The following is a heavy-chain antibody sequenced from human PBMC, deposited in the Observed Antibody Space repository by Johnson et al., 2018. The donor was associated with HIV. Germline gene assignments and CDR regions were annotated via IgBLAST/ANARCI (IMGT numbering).Heavy chain of an antibody. CDR2: ISYDGSSK. Sequence: QVQLVESGGGVVQPGRSLRLACAASAFTFSNSAMHWVRQAPGKGLEWVAVISYDGSSKYYAESLKGRISISRDNYMNTLYLQMTSLRAEDTAVYYCATLGYTSGWVVTDDAFAVWGNGTLVTVSS. CDR3: ATLGYTSGWVVTDDAFAV. V-gene: IGHV3-30-3*01. J-gene: IGHJ3*01. CDR1: AFTFSNSA. D-gene: IGHD6-19*01.